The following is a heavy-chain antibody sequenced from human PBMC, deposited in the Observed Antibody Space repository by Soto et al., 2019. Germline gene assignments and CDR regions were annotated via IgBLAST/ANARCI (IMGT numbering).Heavy chain of an antibody. J-gene: IGHJ4*01. D-gene: IGHD1-26*01. V-gene: IGHV6-1*01. CDR3: ARVSIIGSYSHFDY. CDR2: TYYTSKWYN. Sequence: SQTLSLTCVISGDSVSSNSAAWNWIRQSPSRDLEWLARTYYTSKWYNDYAVSVKSRITINADTSKNQFSLQLNSVTPEDTAVYYCARVSIIGSYSHFDYWGQGTLVTVSS. CDR1: GDSVSSNSAA.